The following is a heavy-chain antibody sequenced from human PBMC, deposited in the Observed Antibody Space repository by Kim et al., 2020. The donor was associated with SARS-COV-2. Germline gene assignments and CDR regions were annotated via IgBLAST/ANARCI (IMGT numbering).Heavy chain of an antibody. Sequence: SETLSLTCTVSGGSISSGDYYWSWIRQPPGKGLEWIGYIYYSGSTYYNPSLKSRVTISVDTSKNQFSLKLSSVTAADTAVYYCASTLGDYGDYVHDYWGQGTLVTVSS. CDR3: ASTLGDYGDYVHDY. CDR2: IYYSGST. J-gene: IGHJ4*02. D-gene: IGHD4-17*01. V-gene: IGHV4-30-4*01. CDR1: GGSISSGDYY.